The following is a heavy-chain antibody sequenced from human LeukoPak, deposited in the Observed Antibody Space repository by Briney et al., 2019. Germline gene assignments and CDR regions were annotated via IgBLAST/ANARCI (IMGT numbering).Heavy chain of an antibody. V-gene: IGHV3-66*01. Sequence: GGSLRLSCAASGFTVSSNYMSWVRQAPGKGLEWVSVIYSGGSTYYVDSVKGRFTISRDNSKNSLYLQMNSLRAEDTAVYYCARAGGQRLMATITIDAFDIWGQGTMVTVSS. CDR1: GFTVSSNY. D-gene: IGHD5-24*01. J-gene: IGHJ3*02. CDR3: ARAGGQRLMATITIDAFDI. CDR2: IYSGGST.